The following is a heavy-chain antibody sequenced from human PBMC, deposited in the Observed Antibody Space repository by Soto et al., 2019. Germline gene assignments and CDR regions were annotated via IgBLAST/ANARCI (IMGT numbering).Heavy chain of an antibody. CDR2: IYYSGST. CDR1: GGSISSYY. V-gene: IGHV4-59*01. CDR3: ARLLSDYGDYVDYFDY. J-gene: IGHJ4*02. Sequence: PSETLSLTCTVSGGSISSYYWSWIRQPPGKGLEWIGYIYYSGSTNYNPSLKSRVTISVDTSKNQFSLKLSSVTAADTAVYYCARLLSDYGDYVDYFDYWGQGTLVTVSS. D-gene: IGHD4-17*01.